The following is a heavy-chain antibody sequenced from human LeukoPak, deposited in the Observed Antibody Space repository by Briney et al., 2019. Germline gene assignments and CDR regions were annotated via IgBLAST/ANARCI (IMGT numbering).Heavy chain of an antibody. V-gene: IGHV4-34*01. CDR3: ARVRPLRITMVRGAYDY. Sequence: SETLSLTRTVSGGSISSYYWSWIRQPPGKGLEWIGEINHSGSTNYNPSLKSRVTISVDTSKNQFSLKLSSVTAADTAVYYCARVRPLRITMVRGAYDYWGQGTLVTVSS. J-gene: IGHJ4*02. D-gene: IGHD3-10*01. CDR1: GGSISSYY. CDR2: INHSGST.